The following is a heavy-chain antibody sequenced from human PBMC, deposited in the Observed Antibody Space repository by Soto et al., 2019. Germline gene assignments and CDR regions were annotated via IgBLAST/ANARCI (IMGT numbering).Heavy chain of an antibody. V-gene: IGHV3-30-3*01. Sequence: QVQLVESGGGVVQPGRSLRLSCAASGFTFSSYAMHWVRQAPGKGLEWVAVVSYDGTKKNYADSVKGRFTISRDNSKNTLYLQMNTLRTEDTAVYYCARTGLTRGRYYIRSNYWGQGTLVTVSS. CDR2: VSYDGTKK. CDR1: GFTFSSYA. J-gene: IGHJ4*02. CDR3: ARTGLTRGRYYIRSNY. D-gene: IGHD3-10*01.